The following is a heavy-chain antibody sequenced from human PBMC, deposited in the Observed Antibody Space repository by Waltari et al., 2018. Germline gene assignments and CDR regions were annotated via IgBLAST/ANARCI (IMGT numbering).Heavy chain of an antibody. CDR3: ASQSSSSHYYGMGV. D-gene: IGHD6-6*01. Sequence: VQLVQSGAEVKKPGESLTISCKGSGGTFSSYALTWVRQAPGQGLEWMGGIIPIFGTANYAQKFQGRVTITADESTSTAYMELSSLKSEDTAVYYCASQSSSSHYYGMGVWGQGTTVTVSS. J-gene: IGHJ6*02. CDR2: IIPIFGTA. V-gene: IGHV1-69*01. CDR1: GGTFSSYA.